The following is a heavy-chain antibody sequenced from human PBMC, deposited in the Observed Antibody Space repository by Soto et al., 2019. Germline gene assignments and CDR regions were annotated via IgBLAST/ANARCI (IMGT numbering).Heavy chain of an antibody. CDR2: ISYDVSNK. J-gene: IGHJ4*02. V-gene: IGHV3-30*18. CDR3: AKPTVPFGRTAVAGPFDH. Sequence: GGSLRLSCAASGFTFSSFGMHWVRQAPGKGLEWVAVISYDVSNKYYADSVKGRFTISRDNSKNTLYLQMNSLRAEDTAVFYCAKPTVPFGRTAVAGPFDHWGQGTLVTFSS. CDR1: GFTFSSFG. D-gene: IGHD6-19*01.